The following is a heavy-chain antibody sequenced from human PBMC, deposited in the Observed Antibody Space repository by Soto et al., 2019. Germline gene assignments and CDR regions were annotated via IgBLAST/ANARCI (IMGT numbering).Heavy chain of an antibody. J-gene: IGHJ5*02. CDR3: ARDQGNYDWFDP. Sequence: PSETLSLTCTVSGGSISTYYWTWIRQPAGKGLEWIGRIFSSGSTNYNPSPKSRVTMSVDTSKNQFSLKLSSVTAADTAVYYCARDQGNYDWFDPWGQGTLVTVSS. CDR2: IFSSGST. D-gene: IGHD1-7*01. CDR1: GGSISTYY. V-gene: IGHV4-4*07.